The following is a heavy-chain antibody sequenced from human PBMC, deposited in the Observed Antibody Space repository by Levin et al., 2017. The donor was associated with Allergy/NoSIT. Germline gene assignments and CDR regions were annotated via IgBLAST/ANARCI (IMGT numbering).Heavy chain of an antibody. CDR3: ATPIYSIGGFDY. CDR1: GYRFTSYY. Sequence: KISCQASGYRFTSYYMNWVRQTPGQGLEWMGLINPTGGGTSYAPKFLGRVTMTRDTSTNTVYMELSSLRSDDTAVYFCATPIYSIGGFDYWGQGTPVTV. V-gene: IGHV1-46*01. D-gene: IGHD4-11*01. J-gene: IGHJ4*02. CDR2: INPTGGGT.